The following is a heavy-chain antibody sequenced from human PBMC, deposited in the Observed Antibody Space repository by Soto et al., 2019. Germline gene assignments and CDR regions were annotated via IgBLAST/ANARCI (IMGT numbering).Heavy chain of an antibody. J-gene: IGHJ3*02. V-gene: IGHV3-23*01. CDR3: AKIGDFWGGYYGPGAFDI. D-gene: IGHD3-3*01. CDR1: GFTFSSYA. Sequence: GGSLRLSCAASGFTFSSYAMSWVRQAPGKGLEWASGMSGSGVSVYYADSVKGRFTISRDSSKNTLYLHMNSLRAEDTAVYYCAKIGDFWGGYYGPGAFDIWGQGTMVTVSS. CDR2: MSGSGVSV.